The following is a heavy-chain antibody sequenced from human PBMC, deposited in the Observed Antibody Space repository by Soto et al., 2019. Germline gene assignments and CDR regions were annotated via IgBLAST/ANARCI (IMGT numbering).Heavy chain of an antibody. J-gene: IGHJ6*02. Sequence: GGSLRLSCAASGFTFDDYTMHWVRQAPGKGLEWVSLISWDGGSTYYADSVKGRFTISRDNSKNSLYLQVNSLRTEDTALYYCAKDIGSLSYYYGMDVWGQGTTVTVSS. CDR3: AKDIGSLSYYYGMDV. V-gene: IGHV3-43*01. D-gene: IGHD2-15*01. CDR1: GFTFDDYT. CDR2: ISWDGGST.